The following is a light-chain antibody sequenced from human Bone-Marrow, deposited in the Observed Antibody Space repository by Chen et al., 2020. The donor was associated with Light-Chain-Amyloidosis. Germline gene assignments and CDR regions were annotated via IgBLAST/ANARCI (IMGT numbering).Light chain of an antibody. J-gene: IGLJ3*02. CDR2: DDS. V-gene: IGLV3-21*02. Sequence: SSVLTQPSSVSVAPGQTATIAWGGNNIGSTNVHLYQQTPGQAPLLVVYDDSDRPSGIPERLSGSNSGNTATLTISRVEAGDEADYYCQVWDRSSDRPVFGGGTKLTVL. CDR3: QVWDRSSDRPV. CDR1: NIGSTN.